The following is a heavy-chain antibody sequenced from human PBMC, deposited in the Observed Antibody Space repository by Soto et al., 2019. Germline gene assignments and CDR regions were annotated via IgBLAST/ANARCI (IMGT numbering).Heavy chain of an antibody. CDR1: GFTFYIYA. Sequence: GGSLRLSFAASGFTFYIYAMSWVRQAPGKGLEWVSGIFGNGGGISYADSVKGRFTISRDNSNNTLYLQMNSLRAEDTAVYYCARYIPAVRYYGMDVWGQGTTVTVSS. CDR2: IFGNGGGI. CDR3: ARYIPAVRYYGMDV. V-gene: IGHV3-23*01. J-gene: IGHJ6*02. D-gene: IGHD2-2*01.